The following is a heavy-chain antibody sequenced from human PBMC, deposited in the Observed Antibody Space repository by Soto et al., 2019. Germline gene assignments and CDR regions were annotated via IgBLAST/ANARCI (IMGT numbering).Heavy chain of an antibody. CDR3: ARGPRYCSTTTCFSGVTWFDP. Sequence: ASVKVSCKASGYTFTSYGISWVRRAPGQGLEWMGWISSYNGNTNYAQKVHGRVTLTTDTSTSTTYMELRSLRSDDTAVYYCARGPRYCSTTTCFSGVTWFDPWGQGTLVTVSS. V-gene: IGHV1-18*04. D-gene: IGHD2-2*01. CDR2: ISSYNGNT. J-gene: IGHJ5*02. CDR1: GYTFTSYG.